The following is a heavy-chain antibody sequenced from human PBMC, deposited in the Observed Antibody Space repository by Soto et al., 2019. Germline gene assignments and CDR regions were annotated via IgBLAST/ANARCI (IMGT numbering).Heavy chain of an antibody. V-gene: IGHV4-30-2*01. J-gene: IGHJ4*02. D-gene: IGHD3-16*02. CDR3: ARERYTEYFDY. CDR2: IYHSGST. Sequence: TLSLTLAGSVGSISSGGYSWSWIRQPPGKGLEWVGYIYHSGSTYYNPSLKSRVTISVDRSKNQFSLKLSSVTAADTAVYYCARERYTEYFDYWGQGTLVTVSS. CDR1: VGSISSGGYS.